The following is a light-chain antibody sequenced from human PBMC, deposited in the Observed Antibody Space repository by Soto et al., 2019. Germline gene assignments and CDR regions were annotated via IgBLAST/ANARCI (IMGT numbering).Light chain of an antibody. CDR1: NIASKG. V-gene: IGLV3-21*02. CDR3: QVWDTFTAHYV. J-gene: IGLJ1*01. Sequence: SYELTQPPSVSVAPGQTATITCGGSNIASKGVHWYQQKPGQAPVLVVYDDSDRPSGIPERFSGSNSGNTATLTISWVEAGDEAAYYCQVWDTFTAHYVFGTGTQLTVL. CDR2: DDS.